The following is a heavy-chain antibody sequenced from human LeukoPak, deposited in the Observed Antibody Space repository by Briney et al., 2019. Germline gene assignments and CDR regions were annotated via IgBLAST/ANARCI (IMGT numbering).Heavy chain of an antibody. D-gene: IGHD3-10*02. V-gene: IGHV3-53*01. CDR3: ARGVLGIIPIDY. Sequence: PGGSLRLSCAASGFTVSNTYMAWVRQAPGKGLEWVSFMYSEDNKYYADSVRGRFTISRDISKNTVYLQMNTLRADDTAAYYCARGVLGIIPIDYWGQGTLVTVSS. CDR2: MYSEDNK. J-gene: IGHJ4*02. CDR1: GFTVSNTY.